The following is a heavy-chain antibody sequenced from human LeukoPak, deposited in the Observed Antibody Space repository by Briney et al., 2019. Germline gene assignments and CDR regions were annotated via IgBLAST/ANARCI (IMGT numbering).Heavy chain of an antibody. V-gene: IGHV3-53*01. CDR2: IYSGGST. Sequence: GGSLRLSCAASGFTVSSNYMSWVRQAPGKGLEWVSVIYSGGSTYYADSVKGRFTISRDNSKNTLYLQMNSLRAEDTAVYYCASLSKGTNYMDVWGKGTTVTISS. D-gene: IGHD2-8*01. J-gene: IGHJ6*03. CDR3: ASLSKGTNYMDV. CDR1: GFTVSSNY.